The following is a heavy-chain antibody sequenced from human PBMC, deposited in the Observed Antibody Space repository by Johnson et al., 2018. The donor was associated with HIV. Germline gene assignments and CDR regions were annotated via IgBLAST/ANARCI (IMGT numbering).Heavy chain of an antibody. D-gene: IGHD4-17*01. CDR1: GFTFSSYG. Sequence: QVLLVESGGGVVQPGGSLRLSCAASGFTFSSYGMHWVRQAPGKGLEWVAFIRCDGSSKYYANSVKGRFTISRDNSKNTLYLQMNSLRAEDTAVYSSAKGNGDDRGTAFDIWGQGTMVTVSS. J-gene: IGHJ3*02. CDR3: AKGNGDDRGTAFDI. CDR2: IRCDGSSK. V-gene: IGHV3-30*02.